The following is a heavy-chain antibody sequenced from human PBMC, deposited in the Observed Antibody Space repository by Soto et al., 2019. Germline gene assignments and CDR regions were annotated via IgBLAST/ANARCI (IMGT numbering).Heavy chain of an antibody. CDR3: AREYSGYVANYYYDMDV. D-gene: IGHD5-12*01. J-gene: IGHJ6*03. CDR1: GGSFSAYY. V-gene: IGHV4-34*01. CDR2: INHSGST. Sequence: SLTLSLTCAVDGGSFSAYYWSWIRQPPGKGLEWIGEINHSGSTNYNPSLKSRVTISVDTSKNQFSLKLSSVTAADTAVYYCAREYSGYVANYYYDMDVWGKGTTVTVSS.